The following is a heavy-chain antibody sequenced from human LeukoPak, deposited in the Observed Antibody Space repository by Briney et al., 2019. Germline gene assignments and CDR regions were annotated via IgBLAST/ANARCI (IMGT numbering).Heavy chain of an antibody. CDR3: ARQPNNYDILTGYYGDTRTGNDY. CDR1: GFTFSSYW. D-gene: IGHD3-9*01. Sequence: GGSLRLSCAASGFTFSSYWMSWVRQAPGKGLEWVANIKQDGSAKYYVDSVKGRFTISRDNAKNSLYLQMNSLRAEDTAVYYCARQPNNYDILTGYYGDTRTGNDYWGQGTLVTVSS. CDR2: IKQDGSAK. V-gene: IGHV3-7*01. J-gene: IGHJ4*02.